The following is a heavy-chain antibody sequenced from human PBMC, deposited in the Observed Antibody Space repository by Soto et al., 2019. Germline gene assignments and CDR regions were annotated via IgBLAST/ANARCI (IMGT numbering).Heavy chain of an antibody. CDR2: INAGNGNT. CDR3: AKTPRPIVVVPAFDY. D-gene: IGHD2-2*01. J-gene: IGHJ4*02. CDR1: GYTFTSYA. Sequence: GASVKVSCTASGYTFTSYAMHWVRQAPGQRLEWMGWINAGNGNTYYADSVKGRFTISRDNSKNTLYLQMNSLRAEGTAVYYCAKTPRPIVVVPAFDYWGQGTLVTVSS. V-gene: IGHV1-3*01.